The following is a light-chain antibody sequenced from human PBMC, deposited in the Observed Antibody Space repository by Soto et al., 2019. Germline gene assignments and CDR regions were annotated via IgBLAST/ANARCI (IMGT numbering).Light chain of an antibody. CDR2: ATS. CDR3: QQYDSSSVT. Sequence: EMILAHSLGTLCLSPGEVSNLSCTASQTVISTHLAWYQHKTGQAPRILIYATSNRGTGIPDRFSGSGSGRDFTLTIDRLETEDFAVYYCQQYDSSSVTFGQGTRLEIK. V-gene: IGKV3-20*01. CDR1: QTVISTH. J-gene: IGKJ5*01.